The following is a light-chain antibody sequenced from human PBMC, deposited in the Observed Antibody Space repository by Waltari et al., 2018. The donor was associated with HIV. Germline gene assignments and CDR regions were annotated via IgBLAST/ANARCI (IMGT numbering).Light chain of an antibody. CDR3: CSYAGSSNVV. CDR1: STNIGSYNL. V-gene: IGLV2-23*02. J-gene: IGLJ2*01. CDR2: EVN. Sequence: QSALTQSASVSGSPGPSLTISCTGTSTNIGSYNLVSWYQQHPGKAPKVIIYEVNKRPSGVSNRFSGSTSGSTASLTISGLQAEDEADYYCCSYAGSSNVVFGGGTKLTVL.